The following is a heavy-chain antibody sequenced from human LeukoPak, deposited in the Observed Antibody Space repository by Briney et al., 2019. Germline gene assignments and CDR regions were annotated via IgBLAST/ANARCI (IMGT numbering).Heavy chain of an antibody. CDR2: IYYSGST. Sequence: PTETLSLTCTVSDGSISSYYWSWIRQPSGKGLEWIGYIYYSGSTNYNPSLKSRVTISVDTSKNQFSLKLSSVTAADTAVYYCARQGGGFWYFDLWGRGTLVTVSS. J-gene: IGHJ2*01. CDR1: DGSISSYY. V-gene: IGHV4-59*08. CDR3: ARQGGGFWYFDL. D-gene: IGHD6-25*01.